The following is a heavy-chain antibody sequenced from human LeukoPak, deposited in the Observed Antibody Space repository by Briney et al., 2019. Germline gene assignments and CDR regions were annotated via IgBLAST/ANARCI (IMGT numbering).Heavy chain of an antibody. CDR2: ISGSGGST. V-gene: IGHV3-23*01. D-gene: IGHD3-10*01. Sequence: QPGGSLRLSCAASGFTFSSYAMSWVRQAPGKGLEWVSSISGSGGSTYYADSVKGRFTISRDNSKNTLYLQMNSLRAEDTAVYYCAREGQSSDAFDIWGQGTMVTVSS. CDR3: AREGQSSDAFDI. J-gene: IGHJ3*02. CDR1: GFTFSSYA.